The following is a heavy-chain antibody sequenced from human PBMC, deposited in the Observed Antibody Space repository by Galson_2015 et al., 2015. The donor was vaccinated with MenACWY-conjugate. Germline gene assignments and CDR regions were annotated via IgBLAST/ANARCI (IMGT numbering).Heavy chain of an antibody. V-gene: IGHV3-53*01. D-gene: IGHD1-1*01. CDR1: GFTVTSNY. Sequence: SLRLSCAASGFTVTSNYMSWVRQAPGKGLEWVSVIYSGGNTYYADSVKGRFTISRDTSENTVYLQMNTLRAEDTAVYYCARGLDHNKAGFSWGQGTLVTVSS. CDR2: IYSGGNT. J-gene: IGHJ5*02. CDR3: ARGLDHNKAGFS.